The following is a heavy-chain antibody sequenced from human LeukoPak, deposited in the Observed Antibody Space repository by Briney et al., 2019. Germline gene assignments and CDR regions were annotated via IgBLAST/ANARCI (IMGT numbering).Heavy chain of an antibody. J-gene: IGHJ4*02. CDR2: INHSGST. D-gene: IGHD5-12*01. CDR3: ARGSNDYFPD. V-gene: IGHV4-34*01. CDR1: GGSFSGYY. Sequence: PSETLSLTCAVYGGSFSGYYWSWIRQPPGKGLEWIGEINHSGSTNYNPSLKSRFTISVDTSKNQFSLKLSSVTAADTAVYYCARGSNDYFPDWGQGTLVTVSS.